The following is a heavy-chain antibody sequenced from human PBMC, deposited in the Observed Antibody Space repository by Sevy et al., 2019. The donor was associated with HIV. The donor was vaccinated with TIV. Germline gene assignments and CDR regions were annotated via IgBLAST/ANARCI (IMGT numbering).Heavy chain of an antibody. J-gene: IGHJ4*02. CDR3: ARGNKVATTD. D-gene: IGHD5-12*01. Sequence: SETLSLTCTVSGGSISSYYWSWIRQPPGKGLEWIGYIYYSGSTNYNPSLKSRVTISVDTSKNQFSLKLGSVTAADTAVYYCARGNKVATTDWGQGTLVTVSS. CDR2: IYYSGST. V-gene: IGHV4-59*01. CDR1: GGSISSYY.